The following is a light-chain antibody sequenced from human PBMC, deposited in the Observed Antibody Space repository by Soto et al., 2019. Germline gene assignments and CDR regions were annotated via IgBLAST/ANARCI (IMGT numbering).Light chain of an antibody. V-gene: IGKV1-5*03. Sequence: DIQMTQSPSTLSASVGDRVTITCRANQGISTFLAWYQQRPGKAPNLLIYEASILESGVPSRFSGSGSGTELTLTNGSPQPYDFATYYCQHYIGHPYTFGPGPKLEIE. J-gene: IGKJ2*01. CDR2: EAS. CDR1: QGISTF. CDR3: QHYIGHPYT.